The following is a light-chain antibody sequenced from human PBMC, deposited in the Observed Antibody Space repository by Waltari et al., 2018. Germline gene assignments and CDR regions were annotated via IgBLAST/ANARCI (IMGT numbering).Light chain of an antibody. V-gene: IGLV1-44*01. Sequence: QSLLTQPPSASGTPGQRVTISCSGSWSNIGSNAVSWYQQLPGTAPKRLIHRNNRRPSGVPDRFACSKSGTSASLVISGLQSADEADYYCSAWDDSLNGQVVFGGGTKVTVL. CDR1: WSNIGSNA. CDR3: SAWDDSLNGQVV. CDR2: RNN. J-gene: IGLJ2*01.